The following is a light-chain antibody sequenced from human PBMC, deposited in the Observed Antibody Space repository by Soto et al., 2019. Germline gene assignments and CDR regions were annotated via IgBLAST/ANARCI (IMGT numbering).Light chain of an antibody. CDR2: DAS. CDR1: QTVRNNY. CDR3: QQYGTSPIT. J-gene: IGKJ5*01. V-gene: IGKV3-20*01. Sequence: EFVLTQSPGTLSLSPGERATLSGMASQTVRNNYLAWYQQKPGQAPRLLIYDASSRATGIPDRFSGSGSGTDFTLTISRLEPEDFAVYYCQQYGTSPITFGQGTRLEIK.